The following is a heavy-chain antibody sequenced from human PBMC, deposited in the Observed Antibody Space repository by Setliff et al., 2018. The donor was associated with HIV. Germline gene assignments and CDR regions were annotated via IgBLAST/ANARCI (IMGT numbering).Heavy chain of an antibody. CDR3: VGHYYDPLTGYYVWFFDV. V-gene: IGHV3-15*01. Sequence: PGGSLRLSCAVSGITFGNAWMSWVRQAPGKGLEWVGRIKSKADGGATDYAAPVKGRFSISRDDSKNTLYLQMNSLKIEDTATYYCVGHYYDPLTGYYVWFFDVWGRGTLVTVSS. J-gene: IGHJ2*01. CDR1: GITFGNAW. D-gene: IGHD3-9*01. CDR2: IKSKADGGAT.